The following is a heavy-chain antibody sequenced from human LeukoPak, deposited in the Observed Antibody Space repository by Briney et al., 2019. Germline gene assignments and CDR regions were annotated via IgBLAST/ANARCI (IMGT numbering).Heavy chain of an antibody. Sequence: PSETLSLTCAVYGGSLSGYYWNWIRQSPGKGLEWIGEINHSGSTNYNPSLKSRVTISVDTSKNQFSLKLSTVTAADTTVYYCTRGFGSGWSQLFAYWGQGTLVTVSS. CDR1: GGSLSGYY. D-gene: IGHD6-19*01. V-gene: IGHV4-34*01. CDR2: INHSGST. J-gene: IGHJ4*02. CDR3: TRGFGSGWSQLFAY.